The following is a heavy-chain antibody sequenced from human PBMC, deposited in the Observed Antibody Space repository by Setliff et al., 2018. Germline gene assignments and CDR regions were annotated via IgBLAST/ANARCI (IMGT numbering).Heavy chain of an antibody. D-gene: IGHD3-10*01. CDR3: ARARSPHLSLIYHMDV. CDR1: GFSLSTSGMC. J-gene: IGHJ6*03. V-gene: IGHV2-70*11. CDR2: IDWDDDK. Sequence: GSGPTLVNPTQTLTLTCTFSGFSLSTSGMCVSWIRQPPGKALEWLARIDWDDDKYYSTSLKTRLTISKDTSKNQVVLTMTNMDPVDTATYYCARARSPHLSLIYHMDVWGKGTTVTVSS.